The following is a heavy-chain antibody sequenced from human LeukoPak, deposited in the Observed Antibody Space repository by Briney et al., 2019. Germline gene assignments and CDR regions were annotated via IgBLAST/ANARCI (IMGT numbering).Heavy chain of an antibody. J-gene: IGHJ4*02. CDR3: ARGPIAAERSTSKRAATYDY. Sequence: SETLSLTCTVSGFSISSYYWSWIRQPPGKGLEWIGEINHSGSTNYNPSLKSRVTISVDTSKNQFPLKLSSVTAADTAVYYCARGPIAAERSTSKRAATYDYWGQGTLVTVSS. D-gene: IGHD2-15*01. CDR1: GFSISSYY. V-gene: IGHV4-34*01. CDR2: INHSGST.